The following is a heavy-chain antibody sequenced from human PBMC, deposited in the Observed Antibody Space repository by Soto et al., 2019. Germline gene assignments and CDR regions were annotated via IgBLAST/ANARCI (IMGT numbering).Heavy chain of an antibody. CDR1: GYTFTGYY. V-gene: IGHV1-2*02. Sequence: ASVKVSCKASGYTFTGYYMHWVRQAPGQGLEWMGWINPNSGGTNYAQKFQGRVTMTEDTSTDTAYMELSSLRSEDTAVYYCATATRAVAVDYWGQGTLVTVSS. J-gene: IGHJ4*02. CDR3: ATATRAVAVDY. D-gene: IGHD6-19*01. CDR2: INPNSGGT.